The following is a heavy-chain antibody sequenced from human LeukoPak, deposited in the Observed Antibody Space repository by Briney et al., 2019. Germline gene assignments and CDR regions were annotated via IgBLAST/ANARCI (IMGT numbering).Heavy chain of an antibody. CDR1: GGTFSSYA. V-gene: IGHV1-69*04. CDR3: AKSPSGRSRISRFDY. J-gene: IGHJ4*02. D-gene: IGHD1-26*01. CDR2: IVPILGIA. Sequence: SVKVSCKASGGTFSSYAISWVRQAPGQGLEWMGRIVPILGIANYAQKFQGRVTITADKSTSTAYMELSSLRSEDTAMYYCAKSPSGRSRISRFDYWGQGILVTVSS.